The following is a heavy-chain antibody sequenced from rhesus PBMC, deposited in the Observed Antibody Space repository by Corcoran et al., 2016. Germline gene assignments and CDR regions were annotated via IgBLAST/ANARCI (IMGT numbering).Heavy chain of an antibody. CDR2: ISETGKTI. V-gene: IGHV3-136*01. Sequence: EVQLVESGGGLVQPGGSLRLSCAASGFTFSSYDMSWVRQAPGKGLGWVSYISETGKTIYEADAVKGRCTSSRDNAKNSRSLQMSSLRAEDTAVYYCARGTGYSGSRNFFDYWGQGVLVTVSS. CDR1: GFTFSSYD. J-gene: IGHJ4*01. D-gene: IGHD6-25*01. CDR3: ARGTGYSGSRNFFDY.